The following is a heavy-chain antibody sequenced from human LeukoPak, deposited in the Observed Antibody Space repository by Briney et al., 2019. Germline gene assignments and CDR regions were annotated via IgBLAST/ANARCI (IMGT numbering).Heavy chain of an antibody. V-gene: IGHV4-34*01. J-gene: IGHJ4*02. CDR3: ARGSAAYYYESSGGRRLLFDY. D-gene: IGHD3-22*01. CDR2: INHSGST. Sequence: PGGSLRLSCAASGFTFSDYYMSWIRQPPGKGLEWIGEINHSGSTNYNPSLKSRVTISVDTSKNQFSLKLSSVTAADTAVYYCARGSAAYYYESSGGRRLLFDYWGQGTLVTVSS. CDR1: GFTFSDYY.